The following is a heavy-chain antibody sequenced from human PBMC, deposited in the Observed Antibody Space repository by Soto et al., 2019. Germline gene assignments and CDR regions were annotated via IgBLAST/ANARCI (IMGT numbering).Heavy chain of an antibody. CDR3: ANAYSVAAAVGFDY. D-gene: IGHD6-13*01. CDR2: ISYDGSNK. Sequence: GGSLRLSCAASGFTFSSYGMHWVRQAPGKGLEWVAVISYDGSNKYYADSVKGRFTISRDNSKNTLYLQMNSLRAEDTAVYYCANAYSVAAAVGFDYWGQGTLVTVSS. V-gene: IGHV3-30*18. J-gene: IGHJ4*02. CDR1: GFTFSSYG.